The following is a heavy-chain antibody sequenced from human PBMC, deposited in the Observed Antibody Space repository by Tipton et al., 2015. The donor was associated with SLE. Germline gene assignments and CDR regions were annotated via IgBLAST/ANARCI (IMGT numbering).Heavy chain of an antibody. V-gene: IGHV4-34*01. D-gene: IGHD1-14*01. J-gene: IGHJ4*02. CDR1: GGSFSGYY. CDR3: ARGPSITHFDY. Sequence: TLSLTCAVYGGSFSGYYWSWIRQPPGKGLEWIGEINHSGSTNYNPSLKSRVTISVDTSKNQFSLKLSSVTAADTAVYYCARGPSITHFDYWGQGTLVTVSS. CDR2: INHSGST.